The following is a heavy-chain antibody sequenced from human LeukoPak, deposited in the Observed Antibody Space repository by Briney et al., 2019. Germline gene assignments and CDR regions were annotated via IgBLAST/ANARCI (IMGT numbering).Heavy chain of an antibody. CDR1: GFTFSSYG. CDR2: IWYDGSNK. J-gene: IGHJ6*02. V-gene: IGHV3-33*01. CDR3: ARNNGMDV. Sequence: GGSLRLSCAASGFTFSSYGMHWVRRAPGKGLEWVAVIWYDGSNKYYADSVKGRFTISRDNSKNTLYLQMNSLRAEDTALYHCARNNGMDVWGQGTTVIVSS.